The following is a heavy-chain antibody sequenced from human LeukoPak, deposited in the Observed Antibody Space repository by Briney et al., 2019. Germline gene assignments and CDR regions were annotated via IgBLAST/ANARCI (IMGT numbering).Heavy chain of an antibody. D-gene: IGHD5-24*01. Sequence: QAGGSLRLSCAASGFTFSSYWMHWVRQAPGKGLVWVSRINSDGSSTSYADSVKGRFTISRDNAKNTLYLQMNSLRAEDTAVYYCARVIDGDGYNGAGYWGQGTLVTVSS. CDR2: INSDGSST. J-gene: IGHJ4*02. CDR1: GFTFSSYW. V-gene: IGHV3-74*01. CDR3: ARVIDGDGYNGAGY.